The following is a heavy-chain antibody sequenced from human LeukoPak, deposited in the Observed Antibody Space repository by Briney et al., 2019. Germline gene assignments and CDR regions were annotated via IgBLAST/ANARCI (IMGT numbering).Heavy chain of an antibody. CDR3: ARGEHYSSGWYLIRDY. J-gene: IGHJ4*02. CDR1: GGTFSSYA. Sequence: GASVKVSCKASGGTFSSYANSWVRQAPGQGLEWMGGIIPIFGTANYAQKFQGRVTITADKSTSTAYMELSSLRSDDTAVYYCARGEHYSSGWYLIRDYWGQGTLVTVSS. D-gene: IGHD6-19*01. CDR2: IIPIFGTA. V-gene: IGHV1-69*06.